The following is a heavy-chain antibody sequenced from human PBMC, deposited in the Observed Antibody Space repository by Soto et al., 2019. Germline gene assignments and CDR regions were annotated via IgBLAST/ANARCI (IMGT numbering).Heavy chain of an antibody. CDR1: GGSISSGGYY. D-gene: IGHD2-2*01. CDR2: IYYSGST. V-gene: IGHV4-31*03. CDR3: ARALGYCSSTSCPHPPPDAFDI. J-gene: IGHJ3*02. Sequence: PSETLSLTCTVSGGSISSGGYYWSWIRQHPGKGLEWIGYIYYSGSTHYNPSLKSRVTISVDTSKNQFSLKLSSVTAADTAVYYCARALGYCSSTSCPHPPPDAFDIWGQGTMVTVSS.